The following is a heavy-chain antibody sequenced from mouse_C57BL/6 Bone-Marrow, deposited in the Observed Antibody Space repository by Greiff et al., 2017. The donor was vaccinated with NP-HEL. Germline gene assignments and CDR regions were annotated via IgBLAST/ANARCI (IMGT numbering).Heavy chain of an antibody. D-gene: IGHD2-1*01. V-gene: IGHV1-61*01. CDR2: IYPSDSET. Sequence: QVQLQQPGAELVRPGSSVKLSCKASGYTFTSYWMDWVKQRPGQGLEWIGNIYPSDSETPYNQKFKDKATLTVDKSSSTAYMQLSSLTSEDSAVYYCAREGNYYAWFAYWGQGTLVTVSA. J-gene: IGHJ3*01. CDR1: GYTFTSYW. CDR3: AREGNYYAWFAY.